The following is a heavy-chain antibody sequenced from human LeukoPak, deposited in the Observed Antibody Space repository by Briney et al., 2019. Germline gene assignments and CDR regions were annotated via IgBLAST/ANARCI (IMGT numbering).Heavy chain of an antibody. Sequence: GASVKVSCKTSGYTFTDYYIHWVRQAPGQGLEWMGWINPNSGETNSAQKFQGRVTMTGDTSISTAYMELRRGTSDDTAVYYVAXXRXXXXXXXGFDYWGQGTLVTVSS. CDR2: INPNSGET. CDR3: AXXRXXXXXXXGFDY. V-gene: IGHV1-2*02. J-gene: IGHJ4*02. CDR1: GYTFTDYY.